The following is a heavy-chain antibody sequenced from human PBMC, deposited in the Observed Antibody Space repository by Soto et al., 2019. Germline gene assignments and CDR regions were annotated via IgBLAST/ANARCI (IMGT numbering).Heavy chain of an antibody. CDR2: VIPILGTA. CDR1: GGSLRNSV. J-gene: IGHJ4*02. D-gene: IGHD3-16*02. V-gene: IGHV1-69*01. Sequence: QVQLVQSGAEVKKPGSSVKVSCTASGGSLRNSVISWVRQAPAQRLEWMGGVIPILGTANYAQEFQGRATMTADEATSTAYMDLSSLSPDDTAVYYCARLVHPGHWGPGTLVIVSS. CDR3: ARLVHPGH.